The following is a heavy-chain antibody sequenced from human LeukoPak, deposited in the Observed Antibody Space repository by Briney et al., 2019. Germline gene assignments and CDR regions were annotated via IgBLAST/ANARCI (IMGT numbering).Heavy chain of an antibody. CDR1: GFTFRHYV. D-gene: IGHD3-10*01. V-gene: IGHV3-30-3*01. J-gene: IGHJ4*02. Sequence: GGSLRLSYAASGFTFRHYVIHWVRQAPGKGLEGVAVTSSVLYVKLYADSVKGRFTISRDNSRSTLHLQMNSLRPEDTAIYYCAREGYYGSGSPPSLYFDYWGQGTLVTVSS. CDR2: TSSVLYVK. CDR3: AREGYYGSGSPPSLYFDY.